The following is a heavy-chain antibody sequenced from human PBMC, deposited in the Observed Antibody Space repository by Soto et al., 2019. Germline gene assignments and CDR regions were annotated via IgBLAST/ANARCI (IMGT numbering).Heavy chain of an antibody. D-gene: IGHD1-26*01. J-gene: IGHJ4*02. V-gene: IGHV3-23*01. CDR2: ITRTDST. Sequence: LRLSCTASGFTFSNYAMSWVRQAPGKGLEWVSAITRTDSTYYADSVKGRFTISRDNSRNTLYLQMNSLGAEDAALYYCAKALVGEVGATDYWGQGTLVTVSS. CDR1: GFTFSNYA. CDR3: AKALVGEVGATDY.